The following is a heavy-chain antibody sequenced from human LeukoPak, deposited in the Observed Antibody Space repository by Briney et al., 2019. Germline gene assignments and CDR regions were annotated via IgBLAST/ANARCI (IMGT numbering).Heavy chain of an antibody. CDR3: ARGGSRSRRGDDAFDI. CDR1: GYTFTNYA. Sequence: ASVTVSFKASGYTFTNYAMNWVRQAPGQGLERMGWISAYNGNAELAQKFQGRVTLDTDASTSTAYVELRSLTSDDTAVYFCARGGSRSRRGDDAFDIWGQGTMVTVSS. D-gene: IGHD3-10*01. V-gene: IGHV1-18*01. CDR2: ISAYNGNA. J-gene: IGHJ3*02.